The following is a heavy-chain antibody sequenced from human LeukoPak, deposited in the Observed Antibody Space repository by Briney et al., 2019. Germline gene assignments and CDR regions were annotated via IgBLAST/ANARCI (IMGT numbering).Heavy chain of an antibody. V-gene: IGHV4-61*02. J-gene: IGHJ5*02. CDR1: GDSIRSGSYY. CDR2: VYMNRNI. CDR3: AVGWLQLRGWFDP. D-gene: IGHD5-24*01. Sequence: SETLSLTCTVSGDSIRSGSYYWNWIRQPAGKGLEWIGRVYMNRNINYNPSLKSRVTISADTSKNQFSLQLTSVTAADTAVYYCAVGWLQLRGWFDPWGQGTLVTVSS.